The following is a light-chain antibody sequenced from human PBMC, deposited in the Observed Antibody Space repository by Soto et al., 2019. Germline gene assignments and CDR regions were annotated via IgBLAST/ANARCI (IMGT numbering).Light chain of an antibody. CDR2: DAS. CDR3: QHYDNLPPYI. CDR1: RDIRDF. J-gene: IGKJ2*01. Sequence: EIQMTQSPSSLSVYVGNRATITCQASRDIRDFLNWYQQKPGTAPKLLIFDASNLEEGVPPRFSGSGSGTHFTFSINSLQPEDVATYYCQHYDNLPPYIFGQGTKVDIK. V-gene: IGKV1-33*01.